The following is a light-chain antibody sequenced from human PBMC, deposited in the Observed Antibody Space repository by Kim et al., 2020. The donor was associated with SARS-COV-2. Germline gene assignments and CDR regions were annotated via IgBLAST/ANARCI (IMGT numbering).Light chain of an antibody. Sequence: RDTISCSAGSSNIGASYYVPWYQQLPGTAPKLLIYGNSKRPSGVPDRFSGSKSGTSASLGITGLQTGDEADYYCGTYDSSLSGVVFGGGTQLTVL. CDR2: GNS. J-gene: IGLJ2*01. V-gene: IGLV1-40*01. CDR1: SSNIGASYY. CDR3: GTYDSSLSGVV.